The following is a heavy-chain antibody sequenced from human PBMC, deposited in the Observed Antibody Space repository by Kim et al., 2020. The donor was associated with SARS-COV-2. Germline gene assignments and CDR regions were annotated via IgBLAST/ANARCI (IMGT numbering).Heavy chain of an antibody. CDR2: ITSSGGET. Sequence: GGSLRLSCAASGFTFSSYDMIWVRQPPGKGLEWMSGITSSGGETSYADSVKGRFTISRDNSKNTLYLQMNSLRADDTALYYCARKAIVGVSGGFDPWGQGPLVTVSS. V-gene: IGHV3-23*01. CDR3: ARKAIVGVSGGFDP. CDR1: GFTFSSYD. D-gene: IGHD3-16*01. J-gene: IGHJ5*02.